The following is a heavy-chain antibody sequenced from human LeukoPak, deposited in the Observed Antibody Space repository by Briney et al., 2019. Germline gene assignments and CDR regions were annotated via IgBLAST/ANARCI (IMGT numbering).Heavy chain of an antibody. D-gene: IGHD6-19*01. CDR2: ISAYNGDT. V-gene: IGHV1-18*01. J-gene: IGHJ4*02. Sequence: ASVKVSCKASGYTFNSHGISWARQAPGQGLEWMGWISAYNGDTKYAQKFQGRVTLTMDTSTSTAYMEVRSLRSDDTAMYYCARDPSNTSGYSIYFDYWGQGTLVTVSS. CDR3: ARDPSNTSGYSIYFDY. CDR1: GYTFNSHG.